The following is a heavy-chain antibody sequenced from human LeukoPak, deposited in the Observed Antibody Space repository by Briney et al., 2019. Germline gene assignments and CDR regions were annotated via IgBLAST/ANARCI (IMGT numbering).Heavy chain of an antibody. CDR1: GFIFSDYY. CDR2: ISRDGSYK. CDR3: ARSPWGHKIDY. Sequence: PGGSLRLSCAAYGFIFSDYYMSRICQAPGKGLEWVSYISRDGSYKYYAGSVKGRFTISRDNAKNSLSLQMDSLRAEDTAMYYCARSPWGHKIDYWGQGTLVTVSS. D-gene: IGHD1-26*01. V-gene: IGHV3-11*01. J-gene: IGHJ4*02.